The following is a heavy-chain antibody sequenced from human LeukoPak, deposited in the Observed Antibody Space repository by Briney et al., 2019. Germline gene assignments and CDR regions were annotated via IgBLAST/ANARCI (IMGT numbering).Heavy chain of an antibody. CDR3: TRGQYPRFGWNDEGYYFDY. D-gene: IGHD1-1*01. CDR1: GFTFSNAW. CDR2: IKSKTDGGTT. V-gene: IGHV3-15*01. Sequence: GGSLRLSCAASGFTFSNAWMSWVRQAPGKGLEWVGRIKSKTDGGTTDYAAPVKGRFSISRDDSKNTLYLQMNSLKTEDTAVYYCTRGQYPRFGWNDEGYYFDYWGQGPLVTVSS. J-gene: IGHJ4*02.